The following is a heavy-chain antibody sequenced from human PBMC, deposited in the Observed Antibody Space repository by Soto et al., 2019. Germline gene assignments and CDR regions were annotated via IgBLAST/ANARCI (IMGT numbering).Heavy chain of an antibody. CDR2: VHATDGT. V-gene: IGHV4-4*07. CDR3: ARALSSAAGLYFDY. Sequence: SETLSLTCTVSCGSISAYYWSWIRQPAGKGMEWVGRVHATDGTKYNPSLKSRVTMSIDTSRNQFSLNLDSLTAADTAVYYCARALSSAAGLYFDYWGQGILVTVSS. J-gene: IGHJ4*02. CDR1: CGSISAYY. D-gene: IGHD6-13*01.